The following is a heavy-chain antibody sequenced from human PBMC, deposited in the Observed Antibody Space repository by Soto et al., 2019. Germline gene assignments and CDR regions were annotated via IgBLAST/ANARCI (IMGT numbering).Heavy chain of an antibody. CDR1: EYTFTHYD. CDR3: ASSGSGWYLY. J-gene: IGHJ4*02. D-gene: IGHD6-19*01. V-gene: IGHV1-8*01. CDR2: MNHNSGNT. Sequence: QVQLVQSGAEVKKPGASVKVACKASEYTFTHYDTNMFRQPTRQGLEWMGWMNHNSGNTGYAQKFQGRVTMTWNTSISTAYIELSSLRSEDTAVYYCASSGSGWYLYWGQGTLVTVSS.